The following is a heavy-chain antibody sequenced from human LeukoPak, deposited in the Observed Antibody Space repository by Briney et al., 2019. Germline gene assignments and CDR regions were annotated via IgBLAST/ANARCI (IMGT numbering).Heavy chain of an antibody. D-gene: IGHD3-16*01. Sequence: PSETLSLTCAVYGGSFSGYYWSWIRQPPGKGLEWIGEINHSGSTNYNPSLKSRVTISVDTSKNQFSLKLSSVTAADTAVYYCARGPPRPWGRYYYGMDVWGQGTTVTVSS. V-gene: IGHV4-34*01. J-gene: IGHJ6*02. CDR3: ARGPPRPWGRYYYGMDV. CDR2: INHSGST. CDR1: GGSFSGYY.